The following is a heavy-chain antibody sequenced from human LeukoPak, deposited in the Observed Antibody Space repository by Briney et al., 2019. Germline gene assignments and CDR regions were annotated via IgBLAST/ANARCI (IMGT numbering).Heavy chain of an antibody. J-gene: IGHJ5*02. CDR3: AREVGYNWFDP. Sequence: GGSLRLSCAASGFTFSSYAMHWVRQAPGKGLEWVAVISYDGSNKYYADSVKGRFTISRDSSKNTLYLQMNSLRAEDTAVYYCAREVGYNWFDPWGQGTLVTVSS. CDR2: ISYDGSNK. CDR1: GFTFSSYA. V-gene: IGHV3-30-3*01. D-gene: IGHD1-26*01.